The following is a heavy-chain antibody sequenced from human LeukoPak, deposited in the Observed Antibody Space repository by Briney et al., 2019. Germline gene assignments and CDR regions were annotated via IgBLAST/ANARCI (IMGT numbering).Heavy chain of an antibody. Sequence: ASVKVSCKASGYTFTSYAMHWVRQAPGQRLEWMGWINAGNGNTEYSQKFQGRVTITRDTSASTAYMELSSLRSEDTAVYYCARASYFDWLLTPMYYFDYWGQGTLVTVSS. CDR3: ARASYFDWLLTPMYYFDY. D-gene: IGHD3-9*01. CDR1: GYTFTSYA. V-gene: IGHV1-3*01. CDR2: INAGNGNT. J-gene: IGHJ4*02.